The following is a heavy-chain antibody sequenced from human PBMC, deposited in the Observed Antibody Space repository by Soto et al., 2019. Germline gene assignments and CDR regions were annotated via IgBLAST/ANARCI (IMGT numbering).Heavy chain of an antibody. CDR1: GYIFVNYG. J-gene: IGHJ6*02. CDR2: ISPYSGNT. CDR3: AVVYNNVIPTSQDV. V-gene: IGHV1-18*01. Sequence: QVQLVQSGDEVRKPGSSVKVSCKASGYIFVNYGIAWVRQAPGQGLEWMGWISPYSGNTHYASKVQGRLTMTTDTCASSAYMDLGSLTSDDTVVQPCAVVYNNVIPTSQDVWGQGTTATVSS. D-gene: IGHD3-16*02.